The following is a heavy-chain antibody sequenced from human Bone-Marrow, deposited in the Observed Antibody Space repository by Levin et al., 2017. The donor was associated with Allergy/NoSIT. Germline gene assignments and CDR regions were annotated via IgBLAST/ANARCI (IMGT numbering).Heavy chain of an antibody. CDR3: AFRILWEGFDP. J-gene: IGHJ5*02. V-gene: IGHV3-21*01. CDR1: GFTFSSYS. D-gene: IGHD2-21*01. Sequence: ASVKVSCAASGFTFSSYSMNWVRQAPGKGLEWVSSISSSSSYIYYADSVKGRFTISRDNAKNSLYLQMNSLRAEDTAVYYCAFRILWEGFDPWGQGTLVTVSS. CDR2: ISSSSSYI.